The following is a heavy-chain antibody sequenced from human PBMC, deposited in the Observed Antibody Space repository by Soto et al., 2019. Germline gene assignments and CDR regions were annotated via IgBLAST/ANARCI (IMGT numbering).Heavy chain of an antibody. CDR2: IYYSGST. CDR1: GGSISSYY. D-gene: IGHD5-18*01. V-gene: IGHV4-59*01. J-gene: IGHJ6*02. Sequence: PSETLSLTCTVSGGSISSYYWSWIRQPPGKGLEWIGYIYYSGSTNYNPSLKSRVTISVDTSKNQFSLKLSSVTAADTAVYYCARDGDSYGYEPLYGMDVWGQGTTVTVS. CDR3: ARDGDSYGYEPLYGMDV.